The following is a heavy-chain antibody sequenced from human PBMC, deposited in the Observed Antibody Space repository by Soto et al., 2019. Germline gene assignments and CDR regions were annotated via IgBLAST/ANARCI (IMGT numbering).Heavy chain of an antibody. V-gene: IGHV4-59*12. CDR3: ATGRISRGLDV. CDR2: IYSRGTT. J-gene: IGHJ6*02. Sequence: QVQLQESGPGLVKPSATLSLTCSVSGGTISSYYWSWIRQPPGKGLEWIGYIYSRGTTSYNPSLKSRATILVDTSKNQFSLRLTSVTATDTAVYYCATGRISRGLDVWGQGTTITVSS. CDR1: GGTISSYY.